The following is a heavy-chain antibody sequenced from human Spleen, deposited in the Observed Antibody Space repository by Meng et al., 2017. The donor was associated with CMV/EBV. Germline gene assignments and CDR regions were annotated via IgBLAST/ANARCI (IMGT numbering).Heavy chain of an antibody. Sequence: GSLRLSCTVSGGSISSYYWCWIRQPPGKGLEWIGYIYYSGRTNYNPSLKSRVTISVDTSKNQFSLKLSSVTAADTAVYYCARGRGVVPAAQNYYYYGMDVWGQGTTVTVSS. D-gene: IGHD2-2*01. CDR3: ARGRGVVPAAQNYYYYGMDV. CDR1: GGSISSYY. CDR2: IYYSGRT. J-gene: IGHJ6*02. V-gene: IGHV4-59*01.